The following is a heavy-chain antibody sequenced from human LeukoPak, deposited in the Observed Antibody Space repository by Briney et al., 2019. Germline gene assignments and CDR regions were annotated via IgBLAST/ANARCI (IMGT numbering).Heavy chain of an antibody. CDR2: IWYDGSNK. Sequence: PGRSLRLSCAASGFTFSSYGMHWVRQAPGQGLEWVAVIWYDGSNKYYADSVKGRFTISRDNSKNTLYLQVNSLRAEDTDVYYCARESDSSGYYDLDYWGQGTLVTVSS. CDR1: GFTFSSYG. J-gene: IGHJ4*02. D-gene: IGHD3-22*01. V-gene: IGHV3-33*01. CDR3: ARESDSSGYYDLDY.